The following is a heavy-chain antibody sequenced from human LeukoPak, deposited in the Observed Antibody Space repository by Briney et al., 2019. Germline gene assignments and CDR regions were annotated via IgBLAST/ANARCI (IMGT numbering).Heavy chain of an antibody. V-gene: IGHV3-13*01. CDR1: GLTFSTND. CDR2: VGSAGDI. J-gene: IGHJ5*02. Sequence: GGSLRLSCAASGLTFSTNDFHWVRQATGKGLEWVSGVGSAGDIYYANSVKGRFTLSREVAKNSLFLQMNSLRVEDTVVYYCTRGHYVGFDPWGQGVLVTVSS. D-gene: IGHD4-17*01. CDR3: TRGHYVGFDP.